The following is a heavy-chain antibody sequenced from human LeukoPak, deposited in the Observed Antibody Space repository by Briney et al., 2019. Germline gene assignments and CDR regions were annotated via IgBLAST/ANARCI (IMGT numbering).Heavy chain of an antibody. CDR1: GDSITSSSYY. J-gene: IGHJ4*02. CDR3: ARPIRN. V-gene: IGHV4-39*07. CDR2: MYYTGTI. Sequence: PSETLSLTCTVSGDSITSSSYYWGWIRQPPGKGLEWIGTMYYTGTIYYNPSLKSRVTISVDTPKNQFSLSLSSVTAADTAVYYCARPIRNWGQGTLVIVSS.